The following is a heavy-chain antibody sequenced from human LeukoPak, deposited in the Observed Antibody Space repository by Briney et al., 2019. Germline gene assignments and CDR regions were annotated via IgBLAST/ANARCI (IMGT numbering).Heavy chain of an antibody. Sequence: SETLSLTCSVSGYSISRAYSWGWVRQPPGKGLEWIGSLYDSGSSYYNPSLKSRVTLSVDTSKNELSLQLNSVTAADTAVYYCASHPGYCSGGSCSLLFDPWGQGTLVTVSS. CDR1: GYSISRAYS. CDR2: LYDSGSS. V-gene: IGHV4-38-2*02. J-gene: IGHJ5*02. D-gene: IGHD2-15*01. CDR3: ASHPGYCSGGSCSLLFDP.